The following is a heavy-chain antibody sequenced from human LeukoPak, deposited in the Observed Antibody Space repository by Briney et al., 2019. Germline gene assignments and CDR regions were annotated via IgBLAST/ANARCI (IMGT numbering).Heavy chain of an antibody. CDR1: GFTCSSYW. CDR2: IKQDGSEK. Sequence: GGSLRLSCAASGFTCSSYWMSWVRQAPGKGLEWVANIKQDGSEKYYVDSVKGRFTISRDNAKNSLYLQMNSLRAEDTAVYYCARGGTARFDYWGQGTLVTVSS. CDR3: ARGGTARFDY. D-gene: IGHD6-13*01. V-gene: IGHV3-7*03. J-gene: IGHJ4*02.